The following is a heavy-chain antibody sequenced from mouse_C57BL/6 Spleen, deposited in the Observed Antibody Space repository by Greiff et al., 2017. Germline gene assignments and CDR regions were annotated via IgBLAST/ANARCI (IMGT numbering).Heavy chain of an antibody. V-gene: IGHV5-17*01. CDR2: ISSGSSTI. D-gene: IGHD1-1*01. Sequence: DVKLVESGGGLVKPGGSLKLSCAASGFTFSDYGMHWVRQAPEKGLEWVAYISSGSSTIYYADTVKGRFTISRDNAKNTLFLQMTSLRSEDTAMYYCARVYYYGSSSAWFAYWGQGTLVTVSA. J-gene: IGHJ3*01. CDR1: GFTFSDYG. CDR3: ARVYYYGSSSAWFAY.